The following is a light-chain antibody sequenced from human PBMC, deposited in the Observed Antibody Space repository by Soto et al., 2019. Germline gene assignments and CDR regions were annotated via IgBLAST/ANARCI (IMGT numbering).Light chain of an antibody. Sequence: DIVLTQSPGTLCLSPGERATLSCRASQSVSSNHLAWYQQEPGQAPRLLIYGGSSRATGIPVRFSGSGSETDFTLTITRLEPEDFAVYYCQQYSSSRTFGQGTKVDIK. V-gene: IGKV3-20*01. J-gene: IGKJ1*01. CDR2: GGS. CDR1: QSVSSNH. CDR3: QQYSSSRT.